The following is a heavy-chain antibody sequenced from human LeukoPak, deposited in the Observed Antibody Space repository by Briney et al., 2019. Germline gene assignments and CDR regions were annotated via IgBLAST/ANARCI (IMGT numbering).Heavy chain of an antibody. J-gene: IGHJ4*02. CDR2: ISGSGTST. V-gene: IGHV3-23*01. CDR1: GFTFSSYA. D-gene: IGHD3-10*01. CDR3: AKGGSRFTMVQVVY. Sequence: SGGSLRLSCAAPGFTFSSYAMSWVRQAPGKGLEWVSGISGSGTSTYYADSVKGRFTISRDNAKNTLSLQMNSLRAEDTAVYYCAKGGSRFTMVQVVYWGQGTLVTVSS.